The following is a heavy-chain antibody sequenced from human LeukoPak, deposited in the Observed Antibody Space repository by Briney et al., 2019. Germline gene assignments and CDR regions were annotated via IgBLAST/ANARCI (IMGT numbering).Heavy chain of an antibody. Sequence: SETLSLTCTVSGGPIRISYRSWVRHSAGTGMQWIGRIHGTLGSTNHNPSLKSRVVMSLDTSSNQFSLRLSAMSAADTATYYCARIFDRDIWGQGTLVTVSP. J-gene: IGHJ3*02. D-gene: IGHD3-3*01. CDR2: IHGTLGST. CDR3: ARIFDRDI. CDR1: GGPIRISY. V-gene: IGHV4-4*07.